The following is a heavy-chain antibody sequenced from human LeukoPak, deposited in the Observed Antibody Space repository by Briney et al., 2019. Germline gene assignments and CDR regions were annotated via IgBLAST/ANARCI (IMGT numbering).Heavy chain of an antibody. Sequence: SETLSLTCTVSGGSISSYYWSWIRQPPGKGLEWIGYIYYSGSTNYNPSLKSRVTISVDTSKNQFSLKLSSVTAADTAVYYCVAHPFLEWLLYQNWFDPWGQGTLVIVSS. CDR3: VAHPFLEWLLYQNWFDP. D-gene: IGHD3-3*02. CDR1: GGSISSYY. J-gene: IGHJ5*02. CDR2: IYYSGST. V-gene: IGHV4-59*01.